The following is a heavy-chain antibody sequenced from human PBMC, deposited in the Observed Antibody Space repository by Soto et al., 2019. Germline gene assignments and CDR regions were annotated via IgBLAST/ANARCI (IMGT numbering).Heavy chain of an antibody. V-gene: IGHV1-46*01. D-gene: IGHD3-22*01. CDR3: ARGDGDYYDGNGYLGRH. J-gene: IGHJ4*02. CDR2: INPSGGYT. Sequence: ASVKVCCKASGYTFTSYYMNWVRQAPGQGFEWLGIINPSGGYTTYAQRFLGRLTISRDNAKNTLYLQMNSLRAEDTAVYYCARGDGDYYDGNGYLGRHWGQGTLVTVSS. CDR1: GYTFTSYY.